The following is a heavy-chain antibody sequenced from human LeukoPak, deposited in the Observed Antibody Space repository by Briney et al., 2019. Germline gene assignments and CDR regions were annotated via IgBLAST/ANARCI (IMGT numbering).Heavy chain of an antibody. J-gene: IGHJ4*02. CDR1: GFTFSRYW. Sequence: GGSLRLSCTVSGFTFSRYWMSWGRQAPGKGLEWVANIKEDGSEKYYVDSVKGRFTISRDNAKNSLSLQMNSLRAEDTAMYYCAREDASGSYYRSLDYWGQGTLVIVSS. CDR2: IKEDGSEK. V-gene: IGHV3-7*01. CDR3: AREDASGSYYRSLDY. D-gene: IGHD3-10*01.